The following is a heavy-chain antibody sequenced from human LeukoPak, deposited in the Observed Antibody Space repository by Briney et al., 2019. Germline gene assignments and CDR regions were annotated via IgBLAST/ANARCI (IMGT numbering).Heavy chain of an antibody. J-gene: IGHJ4*02. CDR3: ARGRDYVWGSYRTDY. D-gene: IGHD3-16*02. Sequence: SETLSLTCAVYGGSFSGYYWSWIRQPPGKGLEWIGEINHSGSTNYNPSLKSRVTISVDTSKNQFSLKLSSVTAADTAVYYCARGRDYVWGSYRTDYWGQGTLVTVSS. CDR1: GGSFSGYY. V-gene: IGHV4-34*01. CDR2: INHSGST.